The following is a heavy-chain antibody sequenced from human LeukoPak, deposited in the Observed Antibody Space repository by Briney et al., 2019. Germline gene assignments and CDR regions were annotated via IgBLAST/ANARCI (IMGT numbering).Heavy chain of an antibody. CDR3: ARSQPIVVRGRVHAFDI. J-gene: IGHJ3*02. Sequence: SETLSLTRTVSGGSISSYYWSWIRQPPGKGLEWIGYIYTSGSTNYNPSLKSRVTVSVDTSKNQFSLKLSSVTAADTAVYYCARSQPIVVRGRVHAFDIWGQGTMVTVSS. V-gene: IGHV4-4*09. CDR2: IYTSGST. CDR1: GGSISSYY. D-gene: IGHD3-10*01.